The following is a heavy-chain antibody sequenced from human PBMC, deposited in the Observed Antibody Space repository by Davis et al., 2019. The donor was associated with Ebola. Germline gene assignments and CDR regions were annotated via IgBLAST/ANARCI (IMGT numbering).Heavy chain of an antibody. CDR1: GYTFTSYG. Sequence: ASVKVSCKASGYTFTSYGISWVRQAPGQGLEWMGWISAYNGNTNYAQKLQGRVTMTTDTSTSTAYMELRSLRSDDTAVYYCARDTDSCSGGSCKVWFDPWGQGTLVTVSS. D-gene: IGHD2-15*01. CDR2: ISAYNGNT. J-gene: IGHJ5*02. CDR3: ARDTDSCSGGSCKVWFDP. V-gene: IGHV1-18*01.